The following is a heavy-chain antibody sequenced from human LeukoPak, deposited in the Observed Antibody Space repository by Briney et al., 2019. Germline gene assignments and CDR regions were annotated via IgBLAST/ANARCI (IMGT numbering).Heavy chain of an antibody. D-gene: IGHD3-10*01. V-gene: IGHV3-21*01. CDR3: ARAQSGADDAFDI. Sequence: PGGSLRLSCAASGFSFNKDAMHWVRQAPGKGLEWVSSISSSSSYIYYADSVKGRFTTSRDNAKNSLYLQMNSLRAEDTAVYYCARAQSGADDAFDIWGQGTMGTVSS. CDR1: GFSFNKDA. J-gene: IGHJ3*02. CDR2: ISSSSSYI.